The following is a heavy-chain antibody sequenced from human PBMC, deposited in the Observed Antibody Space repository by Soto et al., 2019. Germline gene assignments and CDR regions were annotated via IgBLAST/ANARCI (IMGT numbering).Heavy chain of an antibody. D-gene: IGHD2-2*01. J-gene: IGHJ4*02. CDR1: GGKFTSYW. CDR3: ARVVVVPAAQEGSLDY. Sequence: ESLKISGKGSGGKFTSYWIGWVRQMPGKGLEWMGIIYPGDSDTRYSPSFQGQVTISADKSISTAYLQWSSLKASDTAMYYCARVVVVPAAQEGSLDYWGQGTLVTVSS. V-gene: IGHV5-51*01. CDR2: IYPGDSDT.